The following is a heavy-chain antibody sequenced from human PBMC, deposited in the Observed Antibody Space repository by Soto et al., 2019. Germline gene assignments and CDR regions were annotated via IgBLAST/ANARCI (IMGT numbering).Heavy chain of an antibody. Sequence: SETLSLTCTVPGGSISGYYWSWIRHPPGKGLEYIGYISYTGSTNYNPSLKSRVTISLDTSKNQFSLRLSSVTAADTAVYYCARENGVAAAAYYYYGMDVWGQGTTVTVSS. V-gene: IGHV4-59*12. CDR3: ARENGVAAAAYYYYGMDV. CDR1: GGSISGYY. D-gene: IGHD6-13*01. J-gene: IGHJ6*02. CDR2: ISYTGST.